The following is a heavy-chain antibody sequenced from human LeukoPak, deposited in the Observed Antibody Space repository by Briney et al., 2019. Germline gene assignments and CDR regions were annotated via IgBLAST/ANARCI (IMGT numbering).Heavy chain of an antibody. CDR3: ARVGYYDSRQPYYFDY. Sequence: PSETLSLTCTVSGGSISSSSYYWGWIRQPPGKGLEWIGSIYYSGSTYYNPSLKSRVTISVDTSKNQFSLKLSSATAADTAVYYCARVGYYDSRQPYYFDYWGQGTLVTVSS. V-gene: IGHV4-39*07. CDR1: GGSISSSSYY. CDR2: IYYSGST. D-gene: IGHD3-22*01. J-gene: IGHJ4*02.